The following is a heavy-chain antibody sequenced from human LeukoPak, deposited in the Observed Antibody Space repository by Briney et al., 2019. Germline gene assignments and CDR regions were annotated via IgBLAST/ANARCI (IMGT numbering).Heavy chain of an antibody. CDR1: GGSFSGYY. J-gene: IGHJ4*02. CDR2: INHSGST. V-gene: IGHV4-34*01. Sequence: NPSETLSLTCAVYGGSFSGYYWSWIRQPPGKGLEWIGEINHSGSTNYNPSLKSRVTISVDTSKNQFSLKLSSVTAADTAVYYCARQHSDYVWGSYRSDYWGQGTLVTVSS. D-gene: IGHD3-16*02. CDR3: ARQHSDYVWGSYRSDY.